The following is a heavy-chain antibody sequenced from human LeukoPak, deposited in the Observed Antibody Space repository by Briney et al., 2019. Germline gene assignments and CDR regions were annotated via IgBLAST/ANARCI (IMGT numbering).Heavy chain of an antibody. CDR3: GRSFGNYYGSGTPPLYFDY. J-gene: IGHJ4*02. CDR2: FSAYNGNT. V-gene: IGHV1-18*01. CDR1: GYTFTNYG. Sequence: ASVKVSCKASGYTFTNYGISWVRQAPGQGLEWMGWFSAYNGNTNYPQKFQARVTMTTDTSTSIAYMELRSLRYDDTAVYFCGRSFGNYYGSGTPPLYFDYWGQGTLVTVSS. D-gene: IGHD3-10*01.